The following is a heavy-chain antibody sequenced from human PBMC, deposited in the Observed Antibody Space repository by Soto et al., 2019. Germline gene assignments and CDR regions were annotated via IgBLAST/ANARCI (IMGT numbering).Heavy chain of an antibody. J-gene: IGHJ6*02. Sequence: SETLSLTCGVFGGSIISSQWWTWVRQTPGKGLEWIGETHYKGHTNYNPSLKGRVTISLDTSNNQLSLKLNSVSAADTAVYYCGHGSGSYYSFYGMDVWGQGTTVTVSS. CDR1: GGSIISSQW. D-gene: IGHD3-10*01. CDR3: GHGSGSYYSFYGMDV. V-gene: IGHV4-4*02. CDR2: THYKGHT.